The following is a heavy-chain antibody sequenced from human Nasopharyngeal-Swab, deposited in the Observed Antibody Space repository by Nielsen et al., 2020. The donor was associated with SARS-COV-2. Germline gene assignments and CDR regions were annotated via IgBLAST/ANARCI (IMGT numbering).Heavy chain of an antibody. Sequence: GESLKISCKGSGYSFSSYWIGWVRQMPGKGLEWMGIINPGDSDTRYSPSFQGQVTISVDKSISTAYLLWSSLKASDTAMYYCARTDSTLAYCGGDCSLDYWGQGTLVTVSS. CDR1: GYSFSSYW. CDR2: INPGDSDT. D-gene: IGHD2-21*02. V-gene: IGHV5-51*01. CDR3: ARTDSTLAYCGGDCSLDY. J-gene: IGHJ4*02.